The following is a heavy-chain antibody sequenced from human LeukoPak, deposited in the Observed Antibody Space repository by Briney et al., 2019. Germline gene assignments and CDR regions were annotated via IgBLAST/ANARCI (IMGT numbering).Heavy chain of an antibody. CDR3: ARAPNWRFDH. J-gene: IGHJ4*02. D-gene: IGHD1-1*01. V-gene: IGHV3-30*14. CDR2: IYSDGTT. CDR1: GFTFSSYA. Sequence: GRSLRLSCAASGFTFSSYAMHWVRQAPGKGLEWVAVIYSDGTTYYADSVKGRFTISRDDSKNTLYLHMNSLRAEDTAVYYCARAPNWRFDHWGQGTLVTVSS.